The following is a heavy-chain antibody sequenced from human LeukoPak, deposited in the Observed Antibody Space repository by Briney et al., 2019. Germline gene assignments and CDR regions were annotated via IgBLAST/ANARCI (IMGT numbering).Heavy chain of an antibody. CDR2: ISSSSSCI. J-gene: IGHJ5*02. V-gene: IGHV3-21*01. CDR3: ASTLMTTVTTNWFDP. Sequence: GGSLRLSCAASGFTFSSYSMNWVRQAPGKGLEWVSSISSSSSCIYYADSVKGRFTISRDNAKNSLYLQMNSLRAEDTAVYYCASTLMTTVTTNWFDPWGQGTLVTVSA. CDR1: GFTFSSYS. D-gene: IGHD4-17*01.